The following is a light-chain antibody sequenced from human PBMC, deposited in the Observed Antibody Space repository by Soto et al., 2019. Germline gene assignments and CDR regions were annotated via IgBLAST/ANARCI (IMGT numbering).Light chain of an antibody. CDR1: QSIDTNW. Sequence: EIVLTQSPGTLSLSPGENASSSCRASQSIDTNWLAWYQQRPGQPPRLLIYGASSRATGIPDRFSGSGSGAGFTLTISSLEPEDFAVYYCQHYDRSPPVTFGQGTRLEIK. J-gene: IGKJ5*01. V-gene: IGKV3-20*01. CDR3: QHYDRSPPVT. CDR2: GAS.